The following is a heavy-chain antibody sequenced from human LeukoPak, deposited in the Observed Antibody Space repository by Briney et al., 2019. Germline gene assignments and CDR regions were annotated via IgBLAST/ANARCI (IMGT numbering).Heavy chain of an antibody. J-gene: IGHJ4*02. CDR3: GRGGMKMAYYFDY. CDR2: ISYSGST. V-gene: IGHV4-59*01. CDR1: GGSISSYY. Sequence: SETLSLTCTVSGGSISSYYWSWIRQPPGKGLEWIGYISYSGSTNYNPSLKSRVTISVDTSKNQFSLKLSSVTAADTAVYYCGRGGMKMAYYFDYWGQGTLVTVSS. D-gene: IGHD5-24*01.